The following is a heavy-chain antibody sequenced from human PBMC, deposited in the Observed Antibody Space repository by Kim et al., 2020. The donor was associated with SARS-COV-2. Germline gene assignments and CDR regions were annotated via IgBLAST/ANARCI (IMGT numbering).Heavy chain of an antibody. J-gene: IGHJ5*02. CDR3: ARDPHYYGSGSSFPFDP. Sequence: GGSLRLSCAASGFTFSSYAMHWVRQAPGKGLEWVAVISYDGSNKYYADSVKGRFTISRDNSKNTLYLQMNSLRAEDTAVYYCARDPHYYGSGSSFPFDP. V-gene: IGHV3-30*04. CDR1: GFTFSSYA. CDR2: ISYDGSNK. D-gene: IGHD3-10*01.